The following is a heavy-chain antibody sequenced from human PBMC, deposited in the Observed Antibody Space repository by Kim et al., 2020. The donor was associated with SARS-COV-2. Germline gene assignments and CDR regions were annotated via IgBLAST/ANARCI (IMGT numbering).Heavy chain of an antibody. CDR2: IKSKTDGGTT. CDR3: TTPLDYDILTGSDY. Sequence: GGSLRLSCAASGFTFSNAWMSWVRQAPGKGLEWVGRIKSKTDGGTTDYAAPVKGRFTISRDDSKNTLYLQMNSLKTEDTAVYYCTTPLDYDILTGSDYWGQGTLVTVSS. CDR1: GFTFSNAW. J-gene: IGHJ4*02. D-gene: IGHD3-9*01. V-gene: IGHV3-15*01.